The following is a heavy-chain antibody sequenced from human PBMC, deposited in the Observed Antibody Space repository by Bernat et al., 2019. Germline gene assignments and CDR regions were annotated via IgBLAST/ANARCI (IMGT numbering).Heavy chain of an antibody. CDR3: ATQYGDYAEYFRH. V-gene: IGHV4-59*12. CDR2: VWDTGST. CDR1: GASITTFY. D-gene: IGHD4-17*01. Sequence: QVQLQESGPGLVKPSETLSLTCTVSGASITTFYWSWVRQPPGKGLEWLGYVWDTGSTRYNPSLRSRLSISVDASKNQVSLELTSVTAADTAVCFCATQYGDYAEYFRHWGQGTLVSVSS. J-gene: IGHJ1*01.